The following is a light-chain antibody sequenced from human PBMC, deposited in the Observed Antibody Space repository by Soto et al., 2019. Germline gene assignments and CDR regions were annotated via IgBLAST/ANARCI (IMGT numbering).Light chain of an antibody. CDR2: DSS. Sequence: EIVLTQSPATLSLSPGDRATLSCRASQSVSSYLAWYQQKPGQAPRLLIYDSSNRATGIPARFSGSGSGTDFTLTISSLEPEDFAVYYCQQRSDWPLTFGGGTKVES. J-gene: IGKJ4*01. V-gene: IGKV3-11*01. CDR3: QQRSDWPLT. CDR1: QSVSSY.